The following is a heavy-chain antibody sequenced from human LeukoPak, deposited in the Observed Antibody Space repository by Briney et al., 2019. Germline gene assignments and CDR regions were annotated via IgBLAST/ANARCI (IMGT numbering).Heavy chain of an antibody. V-gene: IGHV4-39*01. J-gene: IGHJ6*03. CDR2: IYYSGST. CDR3: ARGGPQGYYYYYMDV. CDR1: GGSISSSSYY. Sequence: SETLSLTCTVSGGSISSSSYYWGWIRQPPGKGLEWIGSIYYSGSTYYNPSLKSRVTISVDTSKNQFSLKLSSVTAADTAVYYCARGGPQGYYYYYMDVWGKGTTVTVSS. D-gene: IGHD3-16*01.